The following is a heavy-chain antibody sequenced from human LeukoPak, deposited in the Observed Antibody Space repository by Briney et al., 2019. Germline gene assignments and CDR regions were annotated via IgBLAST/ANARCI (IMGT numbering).Heavy chain of an antibody. V-gene: IGHV3-7*01. Sequence: GGSLRLSCVASRFTFSSFSVSWVRQAPGKGLEWVANIKQDGSEKYYVDSVKGRFTISRDNAKNSLYLQMNSLRAEDTAVYYCARSTITMVRGVIKTTTTWYSYYYMDVWGKGTTVTVSS. D-gene: IGHD3-10*01. CDR3: ARSTITMVRGVIKTTTTWYSYYYMDV. CDR1: RFTFSSFS. J-gene: IGHJ6*03. CDR2: IKQDGSEK.